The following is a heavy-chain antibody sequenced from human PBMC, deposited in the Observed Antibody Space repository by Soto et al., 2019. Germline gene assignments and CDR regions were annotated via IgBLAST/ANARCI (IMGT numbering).Heavy chain of an antibody. V-gene: IGHV1-3*01. CDR2: INAGNGNT. CDR1: GYSFTSYA. D-gene: IGHD6-19*01. Sequence: ASVKVSCKASGYSFTSYAMHWVRQAPGQGLEWMGWINAGNGNTKYSQKFQGRVTITRDTSASTAYMELSSLRSEDTAVYYCARAVAVAAEFDYRGQGTLVTVSS. CDR3: ARAVAVAAEFDY. J-gene: IGHJ4*02.